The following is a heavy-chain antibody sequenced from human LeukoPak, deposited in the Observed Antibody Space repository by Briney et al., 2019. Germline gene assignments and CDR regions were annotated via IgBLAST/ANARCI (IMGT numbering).Heavy chain of an antibody. J-gene: IGHJ4*02. V-gene: IGHV4-39*01. Sequence: PSETLSLTCTVSGGSISSSSYYWGWIRQPPGKGLKWIGSIYYSGSTYYNPSLKSRVTISVDTSKNQFSLKLSSVTAADTAVYYCARISRSGGHLNYGHRETLATSSS. CDR3: ARISRSGGHLNY. CDR2: IYYSGST. D-gene: IGHD2-15*01. CDR1: GGSISSSSYY.